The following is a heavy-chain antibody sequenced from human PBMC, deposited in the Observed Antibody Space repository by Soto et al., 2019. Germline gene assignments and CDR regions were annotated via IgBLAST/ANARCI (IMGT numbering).Heavy chain of an antibody. CDR1: VDSVSSNSAA. D-gene: IGHD3-22*01. CDR2: TYYRSSRSKWYN. J-gene: IGHJ4*02. V-gene: IGHV6-1*01. CDR3: ARGPLDYYDTSGYPDYYFDY. Sequence: SQTLSLTCAISVDSVSSNSAAWNWIRQSPSRGLEWLGRTYYRSSRSKWYNDYAVSVKSRITISPDTSKNQFSLQLNSVTPEDTAVYFCARGPLDYYDTSGYPDYYFDYWGQGTLVTVSS.